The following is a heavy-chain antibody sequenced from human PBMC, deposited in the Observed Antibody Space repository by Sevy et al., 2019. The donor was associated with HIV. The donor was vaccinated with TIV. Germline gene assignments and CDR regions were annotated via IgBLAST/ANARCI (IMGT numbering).Heavy chain of an antibody. D-gene: IGHD6-19*01. CDR3: ARDHPSTGPFDY. CDR1: GFTFSNFW. J-gene: IGHJ4*02. V-gene: IGHV3-7*03. CDR2: IKQDGSEN. Sequence: GGSLRLSCAASGFTFSNFWMSWVRQAPGKGLEFVANIKQDGSENFYADSVKGRFTISRDNAKNSLFLQMNNLRVEETAGYYCARDHPSTGPFDYWGQGNLVTVSS.